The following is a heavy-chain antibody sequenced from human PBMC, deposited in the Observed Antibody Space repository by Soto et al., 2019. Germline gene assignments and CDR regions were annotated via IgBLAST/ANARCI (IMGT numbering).Heavy chain of an antibody. CDR2: VSNDGNNE. V-gene: IGHV3-30-3*01. D-gene: IGHD2-15*01. CDR1: GFTFSSYT. J-gene: IGHJ6*02. Sequence: EQLVESGGGVVQPGRSLRLSCAASGFTFSSYTMNWVRQSPGKGLEWVAVVSNDGNNEYYAASVKGRFTISRDNSKNTRYLQVNSLRAEDTAVYYCVRDQRAGYCRGVSWWFYHGMDVWGQGTMVTASS. CDR3: VRDQRAGYCRGVSWWFYHGMDV.